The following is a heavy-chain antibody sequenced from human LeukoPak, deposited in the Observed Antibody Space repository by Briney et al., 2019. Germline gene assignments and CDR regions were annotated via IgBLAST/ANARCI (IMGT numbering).Heavy chain of an antibody. CDR1: GFTFSSYA. CDR2: ISYDGSNK. J-gene: IGHJ5*02. Sequence: GRSLRLSCAASGFTFSSYAMHWVRQAPGKGLEWVAVISYDGSNKYYADSVKGRFTISRDNSKNTLYLQMNSLRAEDTAVYYCAAVAGYRVNWFDPWGQGTPVTVSS. V-gene: IGHV3-30*04. D-gene: IGHD6-19*01. CDR3: AAVAGYRVNWFDP.